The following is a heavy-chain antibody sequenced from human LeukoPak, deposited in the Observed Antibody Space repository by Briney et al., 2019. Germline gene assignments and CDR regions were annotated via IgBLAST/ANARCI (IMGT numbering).Heavy chain of an antibody. D-gene: IGHD2-2*01. Sequence: SQTLSLTCTVSGGSISSGSYYWSWIRQPAGKGLEWIGRIYARGSTNYNPSLKRRVTISVDTSKNQFSLNLSSVTAADTAVYYCARDLYCSSTSCPSNNWFDPWGQGTLVTVSS. CDR2: IYARGST. J-gene: IGHJ5*02. CDR1: GGSISSGSYY. CDR3: ARDLYCSSTSCPSNNWFDP. V-gene: IGHV4-61*02.